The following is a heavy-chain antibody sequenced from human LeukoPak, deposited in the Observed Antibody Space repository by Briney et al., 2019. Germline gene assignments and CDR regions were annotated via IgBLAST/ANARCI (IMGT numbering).Heavy chain of an antibody. CDR1: GFTFERYL. V-gene: IGHV3-9*01. CDR3: VKDRDFWSGLDV. D-gene: IGHD3-3*01. CDR2: IHPNNGGV. J-gene: IGHJ6*02. Sequence: PGGSLRLSCVTSGFTFERYLMHWMRLAPGKGLECVSSIHPNNGGVGYAASVKGRFAISRDNARNSLYLEMTSLRPEDTAVYYCVKDRDFWSGLDVWGQGTMVTVS.